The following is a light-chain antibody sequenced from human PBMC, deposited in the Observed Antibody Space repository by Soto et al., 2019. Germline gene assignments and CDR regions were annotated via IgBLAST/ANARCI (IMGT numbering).Light chain of an antibody. CDR2: GTS. CDR3: QHYNNWPLT. Sequence: ELVMTQSPATLSVSPGERATLSCRASQSISSNLAWYQQKPGQTPRLLIYGTSTRATGIPARFSGSGSGTEFTLTISSLQSEDFAVYYCQHYNNWPLTFGGGTKVEIK. J-gene: IGKJ4*01. CDR1: QSISSN. V-gene: IGKV3-15*01.